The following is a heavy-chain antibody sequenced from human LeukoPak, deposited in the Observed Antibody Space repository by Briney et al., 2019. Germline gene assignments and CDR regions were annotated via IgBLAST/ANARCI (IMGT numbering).Heavy chain of an antibody. CDR1: GYTFTCYG. CDR2: INPSGGST. V-gene: IGHV1-46*01. D-gene: IGHD1-1*01. J-gene: IGHJ5*02. CDR3: ARDWVGAVEGPTTDYNWFDP. Sequence: RSASVKVSCKASGYTFTCYGISWVRQAPGQGLEWMGVINPSGGSTSYAQKFQGRITMTRDTSTSTVYMELSSLRSDDTAVYYCARDWVGAVEGPTTDYNWFDPWGQGTLVTVSS.